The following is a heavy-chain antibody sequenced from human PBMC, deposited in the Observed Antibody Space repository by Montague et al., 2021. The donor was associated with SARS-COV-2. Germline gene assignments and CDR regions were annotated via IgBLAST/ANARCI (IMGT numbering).Heavy chain of an antibody. J-gene: IGHJ4*02. CDR3: ARVEGMIGGITHFDY. V-gene: IGHV4-59*01. CDR2: TYYSGST. CDR1: GASMKSYY. D-gene: IGHD2-21*01. Sequence: SETLSLTCSVSGASMKSYYWTWVRQSPGKGLQWIGYTYYSGSTSYDPSLQSRLTMTVDTSKNQFTLRLMSVTAADSAVYYCARVEGMIGGITHFDYWGQGLPVTVPS.